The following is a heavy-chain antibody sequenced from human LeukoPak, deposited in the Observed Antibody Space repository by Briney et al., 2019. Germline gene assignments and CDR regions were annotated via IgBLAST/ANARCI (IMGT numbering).Heavy chain of an antibody. D-gene: IGHD2-2*01. V-gene: IGHV4-59*08. CDR1: GGSFSGYY. J-gene: IGHJ6*02. CDR3: ARQYQLLGSYYYYGMDV. Sequence: SETLSLTCAVYGGSFSGYYWSWIRQPPGKGLEWIGYIYYSGSTNYNPSLKSRVTISVDTSKNQFSLKLSSVTAADTAVYYCARQYQLLGSYYYYGMDVWGQGTTVTVSS. CDR2: IYYSGST.